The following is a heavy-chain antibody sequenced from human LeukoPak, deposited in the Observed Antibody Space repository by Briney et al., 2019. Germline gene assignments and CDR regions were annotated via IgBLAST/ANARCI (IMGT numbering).Heavy chain of an antibody. Sequence: PVASVKVSCKASGGTFSSYAISWVRQAPGQGLEWMGRIIPILGIANYAQKFQGRVTITADKSTSTAYMELSSLRSEDTAVYYCARDPGYSSGWYPFDYWGQGTLVTVSS. CDR2: IIPILGIA. J-gene: IGHJ4*02. CDR1: GGTFSSYA. D-gene: IGHD6-19*01. CDR3: ARDPGYSSGWYPFDY. V-gene: IGHV1-69*04.